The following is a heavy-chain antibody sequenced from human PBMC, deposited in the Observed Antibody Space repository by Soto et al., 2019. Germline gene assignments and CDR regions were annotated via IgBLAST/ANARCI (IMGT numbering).Heavy chain of an antibody. CDR3: ARGLGAPAGR. V-gene: IGHV1-8*01. J-gene: IGHJ4*02. Sequence: ASVKVSCKSSGSTFTSYDINWVRQATGQGLEWIGWMNPNSGNTGYAQKFQGRVTMTRNTSISTAYMELSSLRSEDTAVDYCARGLGAPAGRWGQGTMVAVSS. CDR2: MNPNSGNT. D-gene: IGHD3-10*01. CDR1: GSTFTSYD.